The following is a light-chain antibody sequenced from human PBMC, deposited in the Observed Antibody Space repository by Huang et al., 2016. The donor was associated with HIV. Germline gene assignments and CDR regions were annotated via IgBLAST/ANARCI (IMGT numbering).Light chain of an antibody. CDR3: QQYDNLPRT. CDR1: QDISNY. J-gene: IGKJ2*01. V-gene: IGKV1-33*01. CDR2: DAS. Sequence: DIQMTQSPSSLSASVGDRVTITCQASQDISNYLNWYQQKPGKAPKLLIYDASNLETGVPSRFSGSGSGTDFTFTINSLQPEDIATYYCQQYDNLPRTFGQGTKLEIK.